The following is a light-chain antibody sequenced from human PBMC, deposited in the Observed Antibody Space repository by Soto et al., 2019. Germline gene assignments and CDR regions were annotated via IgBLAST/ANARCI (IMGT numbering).Light chain of an antibody. Sequence: IVLTLSPGTLYLSPSETATVPCWDSQSVSSSYLAWYQQKPGQAPRLLIYGASSRATGIPDRFSGSGSGTDFTLTISRLESEDFAVYYCQQYGSSPRTFGQGTKVDIK. J-gene: IGKJ1*01. CDR1: QSVSSSY. V-gene: IGKV3-20*01. CDR3: QQYGSSPRT. CDR2: GAS.